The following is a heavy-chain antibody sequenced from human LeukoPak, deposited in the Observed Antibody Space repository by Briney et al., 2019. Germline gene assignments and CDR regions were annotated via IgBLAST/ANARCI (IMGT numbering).Heavy chain of an antibody. CDR3: ATWVFLGESGYYDY. D-gene: IGHD3-10*01. J-gene: IGHJ4*02. Sequence: GGSLRLSCAASGFTFSRYGMHWVRQAPDKGLEWVAVISYDGSNRYYADSVKGRFTISRDNSKNTLYLQMNSLRAEDTAVYYCATWVFLGESGYYDYWGQGTLVTVSS. CDR1: GFTFSRYG. V-gene: IGHV3-30*03. CDR2: ISYDGSNR.